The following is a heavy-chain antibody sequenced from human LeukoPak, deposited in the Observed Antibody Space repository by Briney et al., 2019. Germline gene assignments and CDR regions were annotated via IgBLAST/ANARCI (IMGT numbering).Heavy chain of an antibody. Sequence: SETLSLTCAVSSYSISISSGYYWDWIRQPPGKGLEWIGTISQIGTTYYNPSLKSRVTVSVDTSKSQFSLRLTSVTAADTAIYYCARRKGGSDSIDYWGQGTLVTIS. V-gene: IGHV4-38-2*01. CDR1: SYSISISSGYY. CDR3: ARRKGGSDSIDY. J-gene: IGHJ4*02. CDR2: ISQIGTT. D-gene: IGHD2-21*02.